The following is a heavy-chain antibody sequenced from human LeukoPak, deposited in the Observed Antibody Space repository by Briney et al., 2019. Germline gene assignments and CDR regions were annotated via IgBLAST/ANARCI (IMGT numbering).Heavy chain of an antibody. D-gene: IGHD7-27*01. V-gene: IGHV4-59*01. CDR1: GGSISSYY. J-gene: IGHJ4*02. CDR3: ASRKLGNDY. CDR2: IFYSGST. Sequence: SETLSLTCTVSGGSISSYYWSWIRQPPGKGLEWIGYIFYSGSTNYSPSLKSRVTISVDTSKNQFSLKLNSVTAADTAVYYCASRKLGNDYWGQGTLVTVSS.